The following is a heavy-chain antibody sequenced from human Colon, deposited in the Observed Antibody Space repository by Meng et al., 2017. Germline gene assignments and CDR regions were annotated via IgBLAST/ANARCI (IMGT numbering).Heavy chain of an antibody. CDR1: GGSFSGYY. Sequence: LRQVGAGMFRPSETLSLTCAVYGGSFSGYYWSWIRQHPGKGLEWIGYIYYSGSTYYNPSLKSRAAMSVDRSKNQFSLKLNSVTAADTAVYYCARADCTAGICYQFDNWGQGTLVTVSS. V-gene: IGHV4-34*01. CDR3: ARADCTAGICYQFDN. CDR2: IYYSGST. J-gene: IGHJ4*02. D-gene: IGHD2-8*02.